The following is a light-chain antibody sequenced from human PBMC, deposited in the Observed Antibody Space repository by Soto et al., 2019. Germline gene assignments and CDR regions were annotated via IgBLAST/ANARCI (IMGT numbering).Light chain of an antibody. CDR1: QSVSIN. CDR2: GAS. J-gene: IGKJ4*01. CDR3: QQYNNWPLT. V-gene: IGKV3-15*01. Sequence: IVMTHSPATLSVSPGERATLSWSASQSVSINLAWYQQKPGQAPMLLIYGASTRATGIPARFSGSGSGKEFTITISSLQSEDFAVYYCQQYNNWPLTFGGVTKVAIK.